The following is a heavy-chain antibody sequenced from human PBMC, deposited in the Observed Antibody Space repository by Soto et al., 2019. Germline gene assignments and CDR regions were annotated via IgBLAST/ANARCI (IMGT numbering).Heavy chain of an antibody. J-gene: IGHJ4*02. V-gene: IGHV3-48*01. Sequence: GGSLRLSCAASGFTFSNYSINWVRQAPGKGLEWVSYISSTSSTIHYADSVKGRFTIPRDNARNSVYLQMNSLRAEDTAMYYCARVNCSGGTCYYSDYWGQGTQVTVSS. CDR1: GFTFSNYS. D-gene: IGHD2-15*01. CDR2: ISSTSSTI. CDR3: ARVNCSGGTCYYSDY.